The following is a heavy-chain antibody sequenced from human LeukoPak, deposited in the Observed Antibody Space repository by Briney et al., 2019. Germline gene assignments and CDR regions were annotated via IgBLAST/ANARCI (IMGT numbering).Heavy chain of an antibody. Sequence: SETLSLTCTVSGGSISSSSYFWGWIRQPPGKGLECVAIIYYTGKTHYNPSLRSRVTISVDTSKNQFSLKLSSMTAADTALYYRAGVGSCGGGTCAWDYWGLGTLVTVSS. J-gene: IGHJ4*02. CDR1: GGSISSSSYF. V-gene: IGHV4-39*01. CDR2: IYYTGKT. CDR3: AGVGSCGGGTCAWDY. D-gene: IGHD2-15*01.